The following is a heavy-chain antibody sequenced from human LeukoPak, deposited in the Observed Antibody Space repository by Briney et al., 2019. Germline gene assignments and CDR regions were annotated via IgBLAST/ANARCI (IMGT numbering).Heavy chain of an antibody. J-gene: IGHJ5*02. CDR3: ARVLTGTRALLTRLRLNWFDP. CDR2: MNPNSGNT. D-gene: IGHD3-10*01. Sequence: GASVNVSCKASGGTFSSYDISWVRQAPGQGLEWMGWMNPNSGNTGYAQKFQGRVTMTRNTSISTAYMELSSLRSEDTAVYYCARVLTGTRALLTRLRLNWFDPWGQGTLVTVSS. CDR1: GGTFSSYD. V-gene: IGHV1-8*01.